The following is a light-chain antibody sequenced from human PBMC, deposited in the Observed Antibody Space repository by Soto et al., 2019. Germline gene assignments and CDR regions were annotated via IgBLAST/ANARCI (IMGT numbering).Light chain of an antibody. CDR3: AAWDDDLHVWL. CDR2: SSN. V-gene: IGLV1-44*01. CDR1: DSNIGSTA. J-gene: IGLJ2*01. Sequence: QSVLTQPPSVSATPGQGVTLSCSGGDSNIGSTAVNWYPQVPGTAPKLLIYSSNQRPSGVPDRISGPKSGTSASLAISGLQSEDEADYYCAAWDDDLHVWLFGGGTKVTVL.